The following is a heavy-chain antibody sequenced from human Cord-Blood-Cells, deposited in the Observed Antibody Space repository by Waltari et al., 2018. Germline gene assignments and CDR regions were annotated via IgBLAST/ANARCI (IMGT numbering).Heavy chain of an antibody. CDR1: GFTFSSYS. V-gene: IGHV3-21*01. Sequence: EVQLVESGGGLVKPGGSLRLSCAASGFTFSSYSMNWVRQAPGKGVEWCASISSSSSYIYYAESVKGRFTISRDNAKNSLYLQMNSLRAEDTAGYYCARGGKAARPGAPDYWGQGTLVTVSS. CDR2: ISSSSSYI. J-gene: IGHJ4*02. CDR3: ARGGKAARPGAPDY. D-gene: IGHD6-6*01.